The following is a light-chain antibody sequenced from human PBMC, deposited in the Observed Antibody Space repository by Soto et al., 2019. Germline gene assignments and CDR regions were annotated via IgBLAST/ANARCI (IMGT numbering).Light chain of an antibody. CDR3: AVWDDSLNVVV. Sequence: QAVVTQPPSASGTPGQRVTISCSGSSFNIGSNTANWYQQLPGTAPKLLIYSNNQRPSGVPDRFSGSKSGTSASLAISGLQSEDEADYYCAVWDDSLNVVVFGGGTKLTVL. CDR1: SFNIGSNT. J-gene: IGLJ2*01. CDR2: SNN. V-gene: IGLV1-44*01.